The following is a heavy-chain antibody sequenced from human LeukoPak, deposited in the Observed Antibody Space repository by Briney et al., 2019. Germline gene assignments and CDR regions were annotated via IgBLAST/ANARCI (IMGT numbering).Heavy chain of an antibody. CDR1: GGSLSGYY. J-gene: IGHJ3*02. D-gene: IGHD2-15*01. CDR2: INHSGST. V-gene: IGHV4-34*01. CDR3: ARGRYCSADICSGGDAFDI. Sequence: SETLSLTCAVYGGSLSGYYWSWIRQPPGKGLEWIGEINHSGSTNYNPSLKSRVTISVDTSKNQFSLKLSSVTAADTAVYYCARGRYCSADICSGGDAFDIWGQGTMVSVSS.